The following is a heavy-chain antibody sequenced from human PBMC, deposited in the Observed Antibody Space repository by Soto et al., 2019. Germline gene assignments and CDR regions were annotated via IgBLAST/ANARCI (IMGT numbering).Heavy chain of an antibody. V-gene: IGHV1-18*01. CDR3: ARGRYGDY. CDR1: GYTFTTYG. D-gene: IGHD1-1*01. CDR2: ISAHNGNT. Sequence: QVHLVQSGAAVKKPGASVKVSCKGSGYTFTTYGITWVRQAPGQGLEWMGWISAHNGNTNYAQKPQGRVTVTRDTSTSTDYMELRSLRSDDTAVYYGARGRYGDYCVQGALVTVSA. J-gene: IGHJ4*02.